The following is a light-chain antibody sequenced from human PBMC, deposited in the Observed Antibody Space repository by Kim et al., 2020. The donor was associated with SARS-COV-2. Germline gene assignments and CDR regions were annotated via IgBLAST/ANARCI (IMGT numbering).Light chain of an antibody. CDR3: QVWESSSDPRV. V-gene: IGLV3-21*01. Sequence: APGTTDTITGGGNSIGCKSVYSYQQQPGQAHALVMYYYSDRPSGIPERFSGSNSGNAATLTISRVEAGDEDDSYCQVWESSSDPRVFGGGTQLTVL. J-gene: IGLJ3*02. CDR2: YYS. CDR1: SIGCKS.